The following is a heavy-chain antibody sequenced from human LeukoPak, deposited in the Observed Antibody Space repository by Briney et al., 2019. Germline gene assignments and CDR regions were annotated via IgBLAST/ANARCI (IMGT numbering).Heavy chain of an antibody. CDR1: GYTFTGYY. CDR2: INPNSGGT. Sequence: ASVKVSCKASGYTFTGYYMHWVRQAPGQGLEWMGWINPNSGGTNYAQKFQGRVTMTRDTSISTAYMELSRLRSDDTAVYYCCTTAKNSGSYHDLDYWGQGTLVTVSS. CDR3: CTTAKNSGSYHDLDY. D-gene: IGHD1-26*01. V-gene: IGHV1-2*02. J-gene: IGHJ4*02.